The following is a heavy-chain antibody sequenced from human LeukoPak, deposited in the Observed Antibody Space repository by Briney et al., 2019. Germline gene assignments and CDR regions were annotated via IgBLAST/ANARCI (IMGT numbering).Heavy chain of an antibody. J-gene: IGHJ4*02. CDR2: ISYDGSNK. D-gene: IGHD3-16*02. CDR1: GFTFSSYG. Sequence: PGGSLRLSCAASGFTFSSYGMHWVRQAPGKGLEWVAVISYDGSNKYYAGSVKGRFTISRDNSKDTLYLQMDSLRAEDTAVYYCAKSKGPIVWDQGTLVTVSS. CDR3: AKSKGPIV. V-gene: IGHV3-30*18.